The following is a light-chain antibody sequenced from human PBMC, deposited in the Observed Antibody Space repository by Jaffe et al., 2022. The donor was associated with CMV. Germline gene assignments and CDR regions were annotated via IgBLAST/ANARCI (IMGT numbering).Light chain of an antibody. J-gene: IGLJ3*02. V-gene: IGLV1-36*01. CDR2: YDD. Sequence: QSVLTQPPSVSEAPRQRVTISCSGSSSNIGNNAVNWYQQIPGKSPKLLIYYDDLLPSGISDRFSGSKSGTSASLAISGLQSEDEADYYCATWDDSLHGPVFGGGTKLTVL. CDR1: SSNIGNNA. CDR3: ATWDDSLHGPV.